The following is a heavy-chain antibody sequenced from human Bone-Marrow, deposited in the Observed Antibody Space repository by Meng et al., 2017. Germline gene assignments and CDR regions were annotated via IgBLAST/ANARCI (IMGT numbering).Heavy chain of an antibody. J-gene: IGHJ2*01. CDR1: EGTFSGYA. D-gene: IGHD1-1*01. CDR3: ARTNWEDWYFDL. V-gene: IGHV1-69*01. CDR2: IIPIFGTA. Sequence: QLVQSGGGGKKPGSSVKVSGKASEGTFSGYAISWVRQAPGQGLEWMGGIIPIFGTANYAQKFQGRVTITADESTSTAYMELSSLRSEDTAVYYCARTNWEDWYFDLWGRGTLVTVSS.